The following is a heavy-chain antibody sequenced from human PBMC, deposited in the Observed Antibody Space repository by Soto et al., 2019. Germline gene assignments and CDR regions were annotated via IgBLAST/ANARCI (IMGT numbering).Heavy chain of an antibody. CDR2: IKQDGSEK. J-gene: IGHJ6*02. CDR3: ARGGLYYYYYGMDV. V-gene: IGHV3-7*05. CDR1: GFPFSSYW. Sequence: GGSLRLSCAASGFPFSSYWMSWVRQAPGKGLEWVANIKQDGSEKYYVDSVKGRFTISRDNAKNSLYLQMNSLRAEDTAVYYCARGGLYYYYYGMDVWGQGTTVTVSS.